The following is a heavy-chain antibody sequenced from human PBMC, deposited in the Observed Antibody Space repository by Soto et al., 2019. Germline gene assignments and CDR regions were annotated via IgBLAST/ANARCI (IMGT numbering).Heavy chain of an antibody. J-gene: IGHJ4*02. Sequence: ASVKVSCKASGYTFTSYGITWVRQAPGQGLEWMGWISAYNGKTNYAQRLQGRVTMTTDTSTSTAYMELRSLRSDDTAVYFCARGPDCSDGACYSHFFDYWGQGTLVTVSS. V-gene: IGHV1-18*01. CDR1: GYTFTSYG. CDR2: ISAYNGKT. D-gene: IGHD2-15*01. CDR3: ARGPDCSDGACYSHFFDY.